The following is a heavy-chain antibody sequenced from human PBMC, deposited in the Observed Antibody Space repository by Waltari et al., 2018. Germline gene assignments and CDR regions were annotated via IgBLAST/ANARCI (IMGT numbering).Heavy chain of an antibody. CDR3: VKDSSSLGNTPDAYFDL. V-gene: IGHV3-43D*03. CDR2: ISWDGHRA. CDR1: GFTFNDYA. D-gene: IGHD1-1*01. Sequence: VQLVESGGTVLQPGESLRLSCAASGFTFNDYAMHWVRQVPGKSLKWVSLISWDGHRASYADSVRGRFTVSRDNSENSLYLHMNSLKIEDTAFYYCVKDSSSLGNTPDAYFDLWGQGTLVTVSS. J-gene: IGHJ4*02.